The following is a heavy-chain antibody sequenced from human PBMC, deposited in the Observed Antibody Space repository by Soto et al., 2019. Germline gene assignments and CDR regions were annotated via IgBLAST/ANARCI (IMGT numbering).Heavy chain of an antibody. J-gene: IGHJ4*02. CDR2: ISYDGSNK. CDR1: GFTFSSYA. CDR3: ATDPPIVRATGGLDY. V-gene: IGHV3-30-3*01. Sequence: GGSLRLSCAASGFTFSSYAMHWVRQAPGKGLEWVAVISYDGSNKYYADSVKGRFTISRDNSKNTLYLQMNSLRAEDTAVYYCATDPPIVRATGGLDYSGQGPILTLSS. D-gene: IGHD1-26*01.